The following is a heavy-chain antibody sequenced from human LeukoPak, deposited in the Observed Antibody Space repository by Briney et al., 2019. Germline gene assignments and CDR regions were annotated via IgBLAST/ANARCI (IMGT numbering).Heavy chain of an antibody. CDR1: GFIFSSYA. D-gene: IGHD3-22*01. J-gene: IGHJ4*02. CDR2: ISYDGSNK. Sequence: PGGSLRLSCAASGFIFSSYAMHWVRQAPGKGLEWVAVISYDGSNKYYADSVKGRFTISRDNSRNTLYLQKNSLRAEDTAVYYCARGSGYLETFDYWGQGTLVTVSS. V-gene: IGHV3-30*04. CDR3: ARGSGYLETFDY.